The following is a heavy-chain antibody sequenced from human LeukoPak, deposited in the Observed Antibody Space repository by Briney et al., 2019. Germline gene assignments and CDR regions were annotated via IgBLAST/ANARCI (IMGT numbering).Heavy chain of an antibody. CDR3: ARGAYPFDY. Sequence: PSETLSLTCTVSGXSISSSSYYWGWIRQPPGKGLEWIGSIYYSGSTYYNPSLKRRVTISVDTSKNQFSLNLSSVTAADTAVYYCARGAYPFDYWGQGTLVTVSS. J-gene: IGHJ4*02. CDR2: IYYSGST. D-gene: IGHD2-2*02. V-gene: IGHV4-39*07. CDR1: GXSISSSSYY.